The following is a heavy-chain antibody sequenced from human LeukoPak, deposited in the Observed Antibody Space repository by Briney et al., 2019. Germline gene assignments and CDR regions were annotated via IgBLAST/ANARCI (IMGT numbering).Heavy chain of an antibody. CDR2: INTNTGNP. Sequence: ASVKVSCKASGYTFTSYAMNWVRQAPGQGLEWMGWINTNTGNPTYAQGFTGRFVFSFDTPVSTAYLQISSLKAEDTAVYYCARDRGSSGWYYYYYYMDVWGKGTTVTVSS. CDR3: ARDRGSSGWYYYYYYMDV. V-gene: IGHV7-4-1*02. D-gene: IGHD6-19*01. CDR1: GYTFTSYA. J-gene: IGHJ6*03.